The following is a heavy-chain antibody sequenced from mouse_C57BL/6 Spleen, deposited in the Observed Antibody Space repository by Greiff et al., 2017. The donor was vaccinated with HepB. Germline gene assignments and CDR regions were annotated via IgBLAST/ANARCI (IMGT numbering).Heavy chain of an antibody. CDR1: GYTFTSYW. Sequence: VKLQQPGAELVKPGASVKVSCKASGYTFTSYWMHWVKQRPGQGLEWIGRIHPSDSDTNYNQKFKGKATLTVDKSSSTAYMQLSSLTSEDSAVYYCAAQNGYYVPFDYWGQGTTLTVSS. CDR2: IHPSDSDT. D-gene: IGHD2-3*01. CDR3: AAQNGYYVPFDY. J-gene: IGHJ2*01. V-gene: IGHV1-74*01.